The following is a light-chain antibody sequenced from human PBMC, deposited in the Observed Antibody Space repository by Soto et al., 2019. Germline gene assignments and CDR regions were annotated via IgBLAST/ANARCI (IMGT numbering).Light chain of an antibody. Sequence: RASQSIRSWLAWYQQKPGKAPKLLIYKASILEGGVPSRFSGSGSGLQSTDGISNMQAVDSSSQSCHQDKTVPLTVCRGTKVDIK. V-gene: IGKV1-5*03. CDR1: QSIRSW. J-gene: IGKJ1*01. CDR3: HQDKTVPLT. CDR2: KAS.